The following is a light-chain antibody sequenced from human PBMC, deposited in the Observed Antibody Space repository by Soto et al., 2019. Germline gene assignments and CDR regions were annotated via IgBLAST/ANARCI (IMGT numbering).Light chain of an antibody. J-gene: IGKJ3*01. V-gene: IGKV1D-12*01. CDR1: QGIGTW. Sequence: DIQMTQSPSSVSASVGDRVTITCRASQGIGTWLAWYQQKPGKAPKLLIYAASSLQSGVPSRFSCSRSGTDFTLTISILQPEDFATYYCQQANSFPHTFGPGTKVDIK. CDR3: QQANSFPHT. CDR2: AAS.